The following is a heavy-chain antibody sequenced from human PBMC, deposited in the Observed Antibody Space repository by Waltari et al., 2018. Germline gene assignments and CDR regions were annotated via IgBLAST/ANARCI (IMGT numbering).Heavy chain of an antibody. CDR3: AKGLQGGYDFWSGSSDWFDP. Sequence: QVQLVESGGGVVQPGGSLRLSCAASGFTFSSYGMHWVRQAPGKGLEWVAVIRYDGSNKYYADSVKGRFTISRDNSKNTLYLQMNSLRAEDTAVYYCAKGLQGGYDFWSGSSDWFDPWGQGTLVTVSS. J-gene: IGHJ5*02. CDR2: IRYDGSNK. D-gene: IGHD3-3*01. CDR1: GFTFSSYG. V-gene: IGHV3-30*02.